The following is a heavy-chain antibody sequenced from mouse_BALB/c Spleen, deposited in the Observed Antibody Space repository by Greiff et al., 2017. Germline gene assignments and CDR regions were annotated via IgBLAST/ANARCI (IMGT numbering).Heavy chain of an antibody. Sequence: VHVVESGPGLVAPSQSLSITCTVSGFSLTSYGVSWVRQPPGKGLEWLGVIWGDGSTNYHSALISRLSISKDNSKSQVFLKLNSLQTDDTATYYCAEEGNYYCGSSPYYYAMDYWGQGTSVTVSS. CDR2: IWGDGST. CDR3: AEEGNYYCGSSPYYYAMDY. D-gene: IGHD1-1*01. J-gene: IGHJ4*01. CDR1: GFSLTSYG. V-gene: IGHV2-3*01.